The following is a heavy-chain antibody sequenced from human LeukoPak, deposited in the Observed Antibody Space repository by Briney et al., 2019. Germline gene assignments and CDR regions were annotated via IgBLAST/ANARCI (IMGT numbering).Heavy chain of an antibody. Sequence: SETLSLTSTVSGGSISSYYWSWIRQPPGKGLEWIGYTYYSGSTNYNPSLKSRVTIYVDTSKNQFSLKLSSVTAADTAVYSCASLVQEWSELGFDPWGQGTLVTVSS. CDR3: ASLVQEWSELGFDP. V-gene: IGHV4-59*08. J-gene: IGHJ5*02. CDR1: GGSISSYY. CDR2: TYYSGST. D-gene: IGHD3-3*01.